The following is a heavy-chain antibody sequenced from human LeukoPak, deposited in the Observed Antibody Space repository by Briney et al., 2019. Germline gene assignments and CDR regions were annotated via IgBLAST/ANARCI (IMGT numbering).Heavy chain of an antibody. D-gene: IGHD2-15*01. CDR2: IGGSDGAT. CDR1: GFTFSNSV. CDR3: AKQVGYCSSGTCYSDY. J-gene: IGHJ4*02. V-gene: IGHV3-23*01. Sequence: GSLRLSCAASGFTFSNSVMRWVRQAPGKGLERVSGIGGSDGATDYADSVKGRFTISRDNSKNTLYLQMNSLRVEDTAVYYCAKQVGYCSSGTCYSDYWGQGILVAVSS.